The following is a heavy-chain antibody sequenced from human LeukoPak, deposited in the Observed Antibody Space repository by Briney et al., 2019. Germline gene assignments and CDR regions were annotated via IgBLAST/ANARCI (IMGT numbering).Heavy chain of an antibody. D-gene: IGHD2/OR15-2a*01. CDR1: GFTFTRYG. Sequence: GGSLRLSCAASGFTFTRYGMHWVRQAPGKGLEWVAFVRYDGSEKYYADSVKGRSTISRDDSRNTVFLQMNSLTAEDTAVYYCAKGSFYCTSSTCPQYYYYMDVWGTGTTVIVSS. J-gene: IGHJ6*03. V-gene: IGHV3-30*02. CDR2: VRYDGSEK. CDR3: AKGSFYCTSSTCPQYYYYMDV.